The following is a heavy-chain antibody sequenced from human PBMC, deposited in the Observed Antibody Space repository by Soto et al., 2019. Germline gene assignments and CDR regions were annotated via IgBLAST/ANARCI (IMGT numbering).Heavy chain of an antibody. CDR1: GGSISSYY. CDR3: ARGSRALYGY. CDR2: IYYSGST. Sequence: PSETLSLTCTVSGGSISSYYWSWIRQPPGKGLEWIGYIYYSGSTNYNPSLKSRVTISEDTSKKQFSLKLSSVTATDTAVYYCARGSRALYGYWGQGALVTVSS. D-gene: IGHD3-10*01. J-gene: IGHJ4*02. V-gene: IGHV4-59*12.